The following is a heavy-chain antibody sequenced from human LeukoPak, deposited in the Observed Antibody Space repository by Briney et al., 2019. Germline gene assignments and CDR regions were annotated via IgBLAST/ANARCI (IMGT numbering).Heavy chain of an antibody. Sequence: ASVTVSCKASGYTFTSYDINWVRQAPGQGLEWMGWMNPNSGNTGYAQKFQGRVTITRNTSISTAYMELSSLRSEDTAVYYCARGGNPIVVVPAAIQSYYYGMDVWGQGTTVTVSS. CDR2: MNPNSGNT. J-gene: IGHJ6*02. CDR3: ARGGNPIVVVPAAIQSYYYGMDV. V-gene: IGHV1-8*01. D-gene: IGHD2-2*01. CDR1: GYTFTSYD.